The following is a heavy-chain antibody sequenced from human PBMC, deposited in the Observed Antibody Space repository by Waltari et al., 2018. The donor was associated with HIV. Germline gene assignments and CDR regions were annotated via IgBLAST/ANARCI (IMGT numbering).Heavy chain of an antibody. CDR3: ARGSSSWYPPMGFDY. D-gene: IGHD6-13*01. J-gene: IGHJ4*02. Sequence: QVQLQQWGAGLLKPSETLSLTCAVYGGSFSGYYWSWIRQPPGKGLEWIGEINHSGSTNYNPSLKSRVTISVDTSKNQFSLKLSSVTAADTAVYYCARGSSSWYPPMGFDYWGQGTLVTVSS. CDR1: GGSFSGYY. CDR2: INHSGST. V-gene: IGHV4-34*01.